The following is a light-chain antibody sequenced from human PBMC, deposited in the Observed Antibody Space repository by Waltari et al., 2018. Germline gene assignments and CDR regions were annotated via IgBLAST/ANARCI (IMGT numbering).Light chain of an antibody. V-gene: IGKV2-28*01. Sequence: DIVMTQSPLSLPVIPGEPASMSCRSSQSLLDSNGYNYLDWYLQKPGQSPQLLIYLGSNQAPGVPDRFSGSGSGTDFTLKISRVEAEDVGVYYCMQALQTPLTFGGGTKVDIK. CDR1: QSLLDSNGYNY. CDR3: MQALQTPLT. CDR2: LGS. J-gene: IGKJ4*01.